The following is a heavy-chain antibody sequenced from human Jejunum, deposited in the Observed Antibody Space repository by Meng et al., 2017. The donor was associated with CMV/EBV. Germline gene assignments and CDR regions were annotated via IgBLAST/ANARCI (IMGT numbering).Heavy chain of an antibody. CDR1: GFTFSYYW. V-gene: IGHV3-74*01. Sequence: GFTFSYYWMHWVRQIPGKGLEWVSCIPSAGGSTRYGDSVKGRFTISRDNGKNTVFLQMNSLRDEDTGIYYCAAAPSGLGFTGDTGWGQGTLVTVSS. D-gene: IGHD1-1*01. J-gene: IGHJ1*01. CDR2: IPSAGGST. CDR3: AAAPSGLGFTGDTG.